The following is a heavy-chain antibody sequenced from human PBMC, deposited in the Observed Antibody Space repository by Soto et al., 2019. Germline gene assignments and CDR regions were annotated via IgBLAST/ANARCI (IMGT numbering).Heavy chain of an antibody. Sequence: RASVKVSCKASGYSLSGYYLHWVRQAPGQGPEWMGWINPNSGGTKYVQKFQGRVTMTRDTSISTVYLELSRLRSDDTAVYYCAGGWGIAAPGPNWFDPWGQGTLVTVSS. D-gene: IGHD6-13*01. CDR2: INPNSGGT. V-gene: IGHV1-2*02. CDR1: GYSLSGYY. CDR3: AGGWGIAAPGPNWFDP. J-gene: IGHJ5*02.